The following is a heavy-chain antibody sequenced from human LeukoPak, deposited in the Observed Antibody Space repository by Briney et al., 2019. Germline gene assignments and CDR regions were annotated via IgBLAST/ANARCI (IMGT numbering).Heavy chain of an antibody. V-gene: IGHV4-59*01. Sequence: SQTLSLTCTVSGGSISSYYWSWIRQPPGKGLEWIGYIYYSGSTNYNPSLKSRVTISVDTSKDQFSLKLSSVTAADTAVYYCARSRPYCSSTSCYRYFDYWGQGTLVTVSS. CDR1: GGSISSYY. CDR2: IYYSGST. J-gene: IGHJ4*02. D-gene: IGHD2-2*02. CDR3: ARSRPYCSSTSCYRYFDY.